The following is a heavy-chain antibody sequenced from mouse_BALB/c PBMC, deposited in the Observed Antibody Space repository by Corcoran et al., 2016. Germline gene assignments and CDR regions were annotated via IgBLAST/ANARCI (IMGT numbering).Heavy chain of an antibody. CDR1: GYTFSSYW. CDR2: ILPGSGST. D-gene: IGHD2-12*01. Sequence: QVQLQQSGAELMKPGASVKISCKATGYTFSSYWIEWVKQRPGHGLEWIGEILPGSGSTNSNEKLKGKATFTADTSSNTAYMQLSSLTSEDSAVYYCARYYMYAMDYWGQGTSVTVPS. CDR3: ARYYMYAMDY. V-gene: IGHV1-9*01. J-gene: IGHJ4*01.